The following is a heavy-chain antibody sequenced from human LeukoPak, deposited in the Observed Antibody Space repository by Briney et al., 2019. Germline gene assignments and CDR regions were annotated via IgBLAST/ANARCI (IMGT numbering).Heavy chain of an antibody. CDR3: ARPKWGGDAFDI. CDR2: INHSGSS. J-gene: IGHJ3*02. CDR1: GGSFSGYY. Sequence: SETLSLTCAVYGGSFSGYYWSWIRQPPGKGLEWIGEINHSGSSNYNPSLKSRVTISVDTSKNQFSPKLSSVTAADTAVYYCARPKWGGDAFDIWGQGTMVTVSS. V-gene: IGHV4-34*01. D-gene: IGHD1-26*01.